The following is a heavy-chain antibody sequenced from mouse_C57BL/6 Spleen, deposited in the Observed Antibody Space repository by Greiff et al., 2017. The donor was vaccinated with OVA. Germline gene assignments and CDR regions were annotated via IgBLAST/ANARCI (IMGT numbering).Heavy chain of an antibody. J-gene: IGHJ3*01. D-gene: IGHD2-4*01. CDR2: INPNNGGT. Sequence: VQLQQSGPELVKPGASVKISCKASGYTFTDYYMNWVKQSHGKSLEWIGDINPNNGGTSYNQKFKGKATLTVDKSSSTAYMELRSLTSEDSAVYYCARGADDYGWFAYWGQGTLVTVSA. V-gene: IGHV1-26*01. CDR3: ARGADDYGWFAY. CDR1: GYTFTDYY.